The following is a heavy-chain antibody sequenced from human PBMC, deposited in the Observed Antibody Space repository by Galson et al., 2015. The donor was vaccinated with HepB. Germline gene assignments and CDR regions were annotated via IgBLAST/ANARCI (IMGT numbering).Heavy chain of an antibody. CDR2: INPNSGGT. CDR1: GYTFTSYG. Sequence: SVKVSCKASGYTFTSYGISWVRQAPGQGLEWMGWINPNSGGTNYAQKFQGRVTMTRDTSISTAYMELSRLRSDDTAVYYCARDLEWSSGYYVIDYWGQGTLVTVSS. V-gene: IGHV1-2*02. CDR3: ARDLEWSSGYYVIDY. J-gene: IGHJ4*02. D-gene: IGHD3-22*01.